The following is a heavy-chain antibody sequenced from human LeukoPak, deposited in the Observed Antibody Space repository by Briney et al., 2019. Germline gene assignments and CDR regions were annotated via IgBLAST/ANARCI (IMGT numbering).Heavy chain of an antibody. CDR1: GYTFTGYY. V-gene: IGHV1-2*02. Sequence: ASVKVSCKASGYTFTGYYMHWLRQAPGQGLEWMGWINPNSGGTNYAQKFQGRVTMTRDTSISTAYMELSRLRSDDTAVYYCARDPFPCGGSCYYSMNWFDPWGQGTLVTVSS. CDR2: INPNSGGT. J-gene: IGHJ5*02. D-gene: IGHD2-15*01. CDR3: ARDPFPCGGSCYYSMNWFDP.